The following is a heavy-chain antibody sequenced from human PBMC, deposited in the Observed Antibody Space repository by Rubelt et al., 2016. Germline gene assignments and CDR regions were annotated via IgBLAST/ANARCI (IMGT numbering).Heavy chain of an antibody. CDR3: AGGTAARFDY. J-gene: IGHJ4*02. CDR1: GGSISSGGYY. Sequence: QVQLQESGPGLVKPSQTLSLTCTVSGGSISSGGYYWSWIRQHPGKGLEWIGYIYYSGSTYYNPSLKSRVTISVDTSKNQFPLKLSAVDAAERAGDYSAGGTAARFDYWGQGTLVTVSS. CDR2: IYYSGST. D-gene: IGHD5-18*01. V-gene: IGHV4-31*03.